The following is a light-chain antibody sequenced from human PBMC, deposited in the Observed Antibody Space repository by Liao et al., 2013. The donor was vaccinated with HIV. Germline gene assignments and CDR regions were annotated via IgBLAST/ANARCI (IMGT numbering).Light chain of an antibody. CDR1: NIGSRG. J-gene: IGLJ2*01. Sequence: SYVLTQPPSVSVAPGETARITCGGNNIGSRGVHWYQQRPGQGPVLVIYYNRDRPSGIPERFSGSNSGNTATLTISRVEAVDEADYYCHVWDSASDHQVFGGGTRLTVL. CDR2: YNR. V-gene: IGLV3-21*01. CDR3: HVWDSASDHQV.